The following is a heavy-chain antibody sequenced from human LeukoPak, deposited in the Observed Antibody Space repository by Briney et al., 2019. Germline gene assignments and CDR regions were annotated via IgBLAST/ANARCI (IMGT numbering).Heavy chain of an antibody. Sequence: GGSLRLSCAASGFTFSNYSMSWVRQAPGKGLEWVSTISGSGGSTYYADSVKGRFTISRDNSNNTLHLQMNSLRAEDTAVYYCAKAALLGHSSSWYDYWGQGTLVTVSS. V-gene: IGHV3-23*01. D-gene: IGHD6-13*01. J-gene: IGHJ4*02. CDR1: GFTFSNYS. CDR3: AKAALLGHSSSWYDY. CDR2: ISGSGGST.